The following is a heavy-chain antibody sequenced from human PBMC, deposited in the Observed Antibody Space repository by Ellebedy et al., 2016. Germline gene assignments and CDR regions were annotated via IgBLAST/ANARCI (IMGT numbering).Heavy chain of an antibody. Sequence: GESLKISCAASGFTFSSYWMSWVRQAPGKGLEWVANIKQDGSEKYYVDSVKGRFTISRDNAKNSLYLQMNSLRAEDTAVYYCARASRPKGIFLNFDYWGQGTLVTVSS. CDR2: IKQDGSEK. CDR1: GFTFSSYW. D-gene: IGHD2-15*01. V-gene: IGHV3-7*01. J-gene: IGHJ4*02. CDR3: ARASRPKGIFLNFDY.